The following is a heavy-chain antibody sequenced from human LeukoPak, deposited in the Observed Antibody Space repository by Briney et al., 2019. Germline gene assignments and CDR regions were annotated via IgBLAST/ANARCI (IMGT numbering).Heavy chain of an antibody. D-gene: IGHD3/OR15-3a*01. J-gene: IGHJ3*02. CDR2: INPSDDST. CDR1: GYTFNSSY. Sequence: ASVKVSYKASGYTFNSSYMHWVRQAPGQGLEWMGIINPSDDSTRYAQKFQGRVTMTEDTSTDTAYMELSSLRSEDTAVYYCATVGPPLQRRAFDIGGQGKMVTVSS. V-gene: IGHV1-46*02. CDR3: ATVGPPLQRRAFDI.